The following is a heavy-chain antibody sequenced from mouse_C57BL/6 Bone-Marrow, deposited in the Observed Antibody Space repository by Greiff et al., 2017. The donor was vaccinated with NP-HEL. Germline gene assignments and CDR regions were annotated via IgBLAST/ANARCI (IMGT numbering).Heavy chain of an antibody. CDR1: EYEFPSHD. CDR3: ARQGIYDGYYGFAY. D-gene: IGHD2-3*01. J-gene: IGHJ3*01. V-gene: IGHV5-2*01. CDR2: INSDGGST. Sequence: EVKLVESGGGLAQPGESLKLSCESNEYEFPSHDMSWVRKTPEKRLELVAAINSDGGSTSYPAPMERRFIISRDNTRKTLYLQMSSLRSEDTALYYCARQGIYDGYYGFAYWGQGTLVTVSA.